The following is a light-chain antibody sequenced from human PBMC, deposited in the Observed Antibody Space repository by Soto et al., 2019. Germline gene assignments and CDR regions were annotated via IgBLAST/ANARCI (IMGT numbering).Light chain of an antibody. CDR2: GNS. Sequence: QSVLTQPPSVSGAPGQRVTISCTGSSSNIGAGYDVQWYQQLPGTAPKLLIYGNSNRPSGVPDRFSGSKSGTSASLAITWLQAEDEADYYCQSYDSSLSGSKVFGGGTKLTVL. CDR3: QSYDSSLSGSKV. J-gene: IGLJ2*01. CDR1: SSNIGAGYD. V-gene: IGLV1-40*01.